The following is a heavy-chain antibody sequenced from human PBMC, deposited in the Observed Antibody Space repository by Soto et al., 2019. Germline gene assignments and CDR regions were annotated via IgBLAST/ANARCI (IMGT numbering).Heavy chain of an antibody. D-gene: IGHD2-2*01. V-gene: IGHV1-69*01. CDR1: GGTFSSYA. CDR2: TIPISGTA. J-gene: IGHJ6*02. Sequence: QVQLVQSGAEVKKPGSSVKVSCKASGGTFSSYAISWVRQAPGQGLEWMGGTIPISGTANYAQKFQGRVTITADEATSTVYMGLSRLRSEDTAVYFCARSQGSSTSLEIYYYYYYGMDVSGQGTTVTVSS. CDR3: ARSQGSSTSLEIYYYYYYGMDV.